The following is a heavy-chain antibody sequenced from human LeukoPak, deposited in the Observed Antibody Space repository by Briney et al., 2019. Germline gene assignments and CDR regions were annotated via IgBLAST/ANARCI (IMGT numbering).Heavy chain of an antibody. Sequence: PGGSLRLSCAASGFTFDDYAMHWVRQAPGKGLEWVSGISWNSGSIGYADSVKGRFTISRDNAKNSLYLQMNSLRAEDTALYYCAKDREGYYDYIWGSYRYEVRADLGGYFDYWGQGTLVTVSS. CDR2: ISWNSGSI. CDR1: GFTFDDYA. V-gene: IGHV3-9*01. J-gene: IGHJ4*02. D-gene: IGHD3-16*02. CDR3: AKDREGYYDYIWGSYRYEVRADLGGYFDY.